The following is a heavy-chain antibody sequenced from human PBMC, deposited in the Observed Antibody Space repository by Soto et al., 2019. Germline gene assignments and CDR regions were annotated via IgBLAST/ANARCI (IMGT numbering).Heavy chain of an antibody. CDR2: ISYDGSNK. CDR3: ATECDSSGYYAAFDY. CDR1: GFTFSSYG. Sequence: GGSLRLSCAASGFTFSSYGMHWVRQAPGKGLEWVAVISYDGSNKYYADSVKGRFTISRDNSKNTLYLQMNSLRAEDTAVYYFATECDSSGYYAAFDYWGQGTLVTVSS. V-gene: IGHV3-30*03. J-gene: IGHJ4*02. D-gene: IGHD3-22*01.